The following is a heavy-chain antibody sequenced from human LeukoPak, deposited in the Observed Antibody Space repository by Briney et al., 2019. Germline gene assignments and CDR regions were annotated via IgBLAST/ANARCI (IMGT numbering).Heavy chain of an antibody. D-gene: IGHD3-10*01. CDR1: GGSFEHYF. CDR2: VYYSGST. CDR3: ASHRRSHGSEY. V-gene: IGHV4-59*01. J-gene: IGHJ4*02. Sequence: KPSETLSLTCTVSGGSFEHYFWSWIRQPPGKGLEWIGYVYYSGSTDYSPSLKSRLTISADTSKNQFSLKLSSVTAADTAVYYCASHRRSHGSEYWDQGTLVTVSS.